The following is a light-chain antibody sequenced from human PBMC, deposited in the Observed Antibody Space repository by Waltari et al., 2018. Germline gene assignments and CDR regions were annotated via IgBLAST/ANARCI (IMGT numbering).Light chain of an antibody. Sequence: DIQMIQSPSSLSASVGDRVTITCRASQSISNWLAWYQQKPGKAPILLIYKASILKSGVPSRFSGSGSGTQFTLTISSLQPGDFATYYCQQYNTYSSFGQGTKLEIK. J-gene: IGKJ2*01. CDR1: QSISNW. CDR2: KAS. CDR3: QQYNTYSS. V-gene: IGKV1-5*03.